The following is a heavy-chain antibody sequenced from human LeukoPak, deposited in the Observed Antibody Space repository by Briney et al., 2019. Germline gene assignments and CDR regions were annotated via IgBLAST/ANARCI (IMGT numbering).Heavy chain of an antibody. D-gene: IGHD2/OR15-2a*01. CDR1: GFSFSNSA. J-gene: IGHJ4*02. CDR2: ISGSADTT. V-gene: IGHV3-23*01. CDR3: AKDRWRTTTSAFDY. Sequence: GGSLRLSCAASGFSFSNSAMNRVRQAPGKGLEWVSGISGSADTTYYADSVRGRFTISRDNSKNTLYLQMNSLRAEDTAVYYCAKDRWRTTTSAFDYWGQGTLVTVSS.